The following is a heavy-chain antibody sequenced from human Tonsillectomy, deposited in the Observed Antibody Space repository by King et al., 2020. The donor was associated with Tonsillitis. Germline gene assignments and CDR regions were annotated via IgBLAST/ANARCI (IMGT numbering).Heavy chain of an antibody. J-gene: IGHJ4*02. Sequence: TLKESGPTLVKPTQTLTLTCTFSGFSLSTSGVGVGWIRQAPGKAPEWLALIYWNGDKDYRPSLKNRLTVTKDTSKNQVVLKMTNMDPVDTATYYCTRPNYGSGSLWRYFDYWGQGTLVTVSS. D-gene: IGHD3-10*01. V-gene: IGHV2-5*01. CDR2: IYWNGDK. CDR3: TRPNYGSGSLWRYFDY. CDR1: GFSLSTSGVG.